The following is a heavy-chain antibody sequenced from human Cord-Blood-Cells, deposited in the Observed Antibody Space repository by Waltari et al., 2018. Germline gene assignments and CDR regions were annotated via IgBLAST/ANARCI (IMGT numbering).Heavy chain of an antibody. CDR1: GYTFTSYG. D-gene: IGHD3-10*01. V-gene: IGHV1-18*01. J-gene: IGHJ4*02. CDR3: ARDSVGLGEGQMKTIDY. Sequence: QVQLVQSGAEVKKPGASVKVSCKASGYTFTSYGISWVRQAPGQGLEWMGWISAYNGNTNYAQKLQGRVTMTTDTSTSTAYMELRSLRSDDTAVYYCARDSVGLGEGQMKTIDYWGQGTLVTVSS. CDR2: ISAYNGNT.